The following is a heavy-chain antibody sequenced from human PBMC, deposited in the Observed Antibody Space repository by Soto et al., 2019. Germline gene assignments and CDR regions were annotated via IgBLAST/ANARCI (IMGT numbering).Heavy chain of an antibody. J-gene: IGHJ2*01. D-gene: IGHD1-26*01. CDR2: INAGNGNT. CDR3: ARGRSISWYFDL. CDR1: GYTFTSYA. Sequence: QVQLVQSGAEVKKPGASVKVSCKASGYTFTSYAMHWVRQAPGQRLEWMGWINAGNGNTKYSQKFQGRVTITRDTSASTAYMELSSLRSEDTAVYYCARGRSISWYFDLWGRGTLVTVSS. V-gene: IGHV1-3*01.